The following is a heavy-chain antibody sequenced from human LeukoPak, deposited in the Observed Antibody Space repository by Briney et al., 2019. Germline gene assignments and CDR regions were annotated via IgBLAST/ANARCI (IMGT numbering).Heavy chain of an antibody. V-gene: IGHV4-30-4*01. CDR3: ARAINSGADWFDP. CDR1: GGSISSGDYY. D-gene: IGHD4-23*01. J-gene: IGHJ5*02. Sequence: PSETLSLTCTVSGGSISSGDYYWSWIRQPPGKGLEWIGYIYYSGSTYYNPSLKSRVTISVDTSKNQFSLKLSSVTAADTAVYYCARAINSGADWFDPWGQGTLVTVSS. CDR2: IYYSGST.